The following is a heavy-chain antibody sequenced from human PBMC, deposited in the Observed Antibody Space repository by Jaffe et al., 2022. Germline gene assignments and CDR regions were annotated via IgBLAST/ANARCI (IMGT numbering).Heavy chain of an antibody. J-gene: IGHJ4*02. CDR3: ARLGDGGCFDY. V-gene: IGHV4-38-2*01. Sequence: QVQLQESGPGLVKPSETLSLTCAVSGYSISSGYYWGWIRQPPGKGLEWIGSIYHSGSTYYNPSLKSRVTISVDTSKNQFSLKLSSVTAADTAVYYCARLGDGGCFDYWGQGTLVTVSS. CDR2: IYHSGST. CDR1: GYSISSGYY.